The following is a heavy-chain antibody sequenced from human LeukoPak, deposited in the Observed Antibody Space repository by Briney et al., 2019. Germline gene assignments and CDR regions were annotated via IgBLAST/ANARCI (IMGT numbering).Heavy chain of an antibody. CDR3: AKDYSRLRFLEWWDSYYFDY. D-gene: IGHD3-3*01. V-gene: IGHV3-30*02. Sequence: PGGSLRLSCAASGFTFSSYGMHWVRQAPGKGLEWVAFIRYDGSNKYYADSVKGRFTISRDNSKNTLYLQMNSLRAEDTAVYYCAKDYSRLRFLEWWDSYYFDYWGQGTLVTVSS. CDR1: GFTFSSYG. J-gene: IGHJ4*02. CDR2: IRYDGSNK.